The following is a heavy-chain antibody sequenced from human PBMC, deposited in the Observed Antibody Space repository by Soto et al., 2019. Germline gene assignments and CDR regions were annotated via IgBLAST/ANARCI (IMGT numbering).Heavy chain of an antibody. CDR1: GFTFSSYA. CDR2: ISGSGGST. CDR3: AKDGIVGDTHGREPFDH. V-gene: IGHV3-23*01. D-gene: IGHD1-26*01. J-gene: IGHJ4*02. Sequence: PGGSLRLSCAASGFTFSSYAMSWVRQAPGKGLEWVSAISGSGGSTYYADSVKGRFTISRDNSKNTLYLQMNSLRAEDTAVYYCAKDGIVGDTHGREPFDHWGQGTLVTVSS.